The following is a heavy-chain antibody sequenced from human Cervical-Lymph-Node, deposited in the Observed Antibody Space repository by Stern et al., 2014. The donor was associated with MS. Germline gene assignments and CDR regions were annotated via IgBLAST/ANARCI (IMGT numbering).Heavy chain of an antibody. CDR3: ARGGRGVGLEY. J-gene: IGHJ4*02. V-gene: IGHV3-30-3*01. CDR2: VSYDGTQR. Sequence: DQLVESGGGVVQSGRSLSLSCVASGFTFSTYAMHWVRQAPGKGLEWVAFVSYDGTQRNSTDSVKARFTISRDNSKNTLYLHMNSLRDEDTAVYFCARGGRGVGLEYWGQGALVTVSS. D-gene: IGHD3-10*01. CDR1: GFTFSTYA.